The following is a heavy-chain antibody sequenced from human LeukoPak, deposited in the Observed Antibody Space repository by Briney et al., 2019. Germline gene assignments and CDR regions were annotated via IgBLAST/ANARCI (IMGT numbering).Heavy chain of an antibody. CDR3: ARAPRRRGGAPWFDP. CDR1: GDSISSYY. Sequence: PSETLSLTCTVSGDSISSYYWSWIRQPPGKGLEWIGYIYYTGTTSYNPSLKSRVTISIDTSKSHFSLKLSSVTAADTALYYCARAPRRRGGAPWFDPWGQGTLVTVSS. V-gene: IGHV4-59*01. J-gene: IGHJ5*02. CDR2: IYYTGTT. D-gene: IGHD2-15*01.